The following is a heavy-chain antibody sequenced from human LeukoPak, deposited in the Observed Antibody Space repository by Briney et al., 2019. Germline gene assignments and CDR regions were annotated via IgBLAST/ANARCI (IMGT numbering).Heavy chain of an antibody. CDR3: ATDDPELWFGELSSYYYGMDV. CDR2: INHSGST. V-gene: IGHV4-34*01. J-gene: IGHJ6*02. CDR1: GGSFSGYY. Sequence: SETLSLTCAVYGGSFSGYYWSWIRQPPEKGLEWIGEINHSGSTNYNPSLKSRVTISVDTSKNQFSLKLSSVTAADTAVYYCATDDPELWFGELSSYYYGMDVWGQGTTVTVSS. D-gene: IGHD3-10*01.